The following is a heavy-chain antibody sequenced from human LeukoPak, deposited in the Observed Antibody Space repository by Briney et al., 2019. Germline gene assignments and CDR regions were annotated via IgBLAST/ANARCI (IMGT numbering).Heavy chain of an antibody. Sequence: LSLTCTVSGGSISSYYWSWIRQPPGKGLEWVSYISSSSSTIYYADSVKGRFTISRDNSRNTLYLQMNSLRAEDTAVYYCAKKRSDYYDSGDAFDIWGQGTMVTVSS. CDR3: AKKRSDYYDSGDAFDI. CDR1: GGSISSYY. V-gene: IGHV3-11*01. D-gene: IGHD3-22*01. CDR2: ISSSSSTI. J-gene: IGHJ3*02.